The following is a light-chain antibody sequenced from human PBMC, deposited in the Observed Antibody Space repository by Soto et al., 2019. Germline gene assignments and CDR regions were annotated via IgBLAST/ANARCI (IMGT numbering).Light chain of an antibody. CDR1: SSDIGSSDH. CDR2: DVY. V-gene: IGLV2-14*03. CDR3: SSYTTATPYV. J-gene: IGLJ1*01. Sequence: QSALTQPASVSDSPGQSITISCIGTSSDIGSSDHVSWHQQHPGRAPKLINYDVYNRPSGVSHRYTGSKTGNTASLNISGLQAEDEADYYCSSYTTATPYVFGSGTKVTVL.